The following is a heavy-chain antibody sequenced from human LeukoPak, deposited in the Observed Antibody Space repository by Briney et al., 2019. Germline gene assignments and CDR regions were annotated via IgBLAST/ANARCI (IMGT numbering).Heavy chain of an antibody. CDR3: TTGLNYYDSSGYYSWGVYFDY. CDR2: IKSKAGDGTT. CDR1: GFTFSNAW. Sequence: NTGGSLRLSCAASGFTFSNAWMSWVRQAPGKGLEWVGRIKSKAGDGTTAYAAHVKCRFTMSRDDSKNTLYLQMNSLKTEDTAVYYCTTGLNYYDSSGYYSWGVYFDYWGQGTLVTVSS. D-gene: IGHD3-22*01. V-gene: IGHV3-15*01. J-gene: IGHJ4*02.